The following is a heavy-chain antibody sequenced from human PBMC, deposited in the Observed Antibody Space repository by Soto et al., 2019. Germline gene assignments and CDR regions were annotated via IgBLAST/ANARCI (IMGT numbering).Heavy chain of an antibody. CDR1: GDSVISNWW. CDR3: ARDPARGGGSYLGYFDY. Sequence: SETLSLTCAVSGDSVISNWWWGWVRQSPGKGVEWIADTLHSGNTNYSPSLESRVTLSVDKSMNQFSLKLNSMTAADTAVYYCARDPARGGGSYLGYFDYWGQGTPVTVSS. CDR2: TLHSGNT. V-gene: IGHV4-4*02. J-gene: IGHJ4*02. D-gene: IGHD1-26*01.